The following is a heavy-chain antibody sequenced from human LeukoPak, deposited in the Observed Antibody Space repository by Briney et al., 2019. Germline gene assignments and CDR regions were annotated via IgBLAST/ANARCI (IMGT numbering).Heavy chain of an antibody. Sequence: PSETLSLTCTVSGYSISSGYYWGWIRQPPGKGLEWIGSIYHSGSTYYNPSLKSRVTISVDTSKNQFSLKLSSVTAADTAVYYCARASPGWFGELAFDPWGQGTLVTVSS. V-gene: IGHV4-38-2*02. CDR3: ARASPGWFGELAFDP. CDR1: GYSISSGYY. CDR2: IYHSGST. D-gene: IGHD3-10*01. J-gene: IGHJ5*02.